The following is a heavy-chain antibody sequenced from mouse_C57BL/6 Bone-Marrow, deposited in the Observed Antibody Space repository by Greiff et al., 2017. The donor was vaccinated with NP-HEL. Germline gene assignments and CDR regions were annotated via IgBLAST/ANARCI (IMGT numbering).Heavy chain of an antibody. V-gene: IGHV5-4*01. J-gene: IGHJ2*01. CDR3: ARGGYYGVDY. CDR1: GFTFSSYA. Sequence: EVQVVESGGGLVKPGGSLKLSCAASGFTFSSYAMSWVRQTPEKRLEWVATISDGGSYTYYPDNVKGRFTISRDNAKNNLYLQMSHLKSEDTAMYYCARGGYYGVDYWGQGTTLTVPS. D-gene: IGHD1-1*01. CDR2: ISDGGSYT.